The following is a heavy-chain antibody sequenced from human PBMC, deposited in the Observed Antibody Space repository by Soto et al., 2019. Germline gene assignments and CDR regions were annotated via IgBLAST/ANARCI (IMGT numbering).Heavy chain of an antibody. Sequence: QVQLVQSGAEVKKPGSSVKVSCKASGGTFSSYAISWVRQAPGQGLEWMGGIIPIFGTANYAQKFQGRVTINSDEYTSIAYMELGSLRSEDTAVYYCARGGSIAARNWFDPWGQGTLVTVSS. D-gene: IGHD6-6*01. J-gene: IGHJ5*02. V-gene: IGHV1-69*01. CDR2: IIPIFGTA. CDR1: GGTFSSYA. CDR3: ARGGSIAARNWFDP.